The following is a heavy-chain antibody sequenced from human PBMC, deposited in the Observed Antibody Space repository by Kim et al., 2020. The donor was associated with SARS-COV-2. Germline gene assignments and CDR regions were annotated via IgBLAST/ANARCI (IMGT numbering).Heavy chain of an antibody. CDR1: GGSISSGGYY. CDR3: ARAPRGGVITFGGVISGGFDY. Sequence: SETLSLTCTVSGGSISSGGYYWSWIRQHPGKGLDWIGYIYYSGSTYYNPSLKSRVTISVDTSKNQFSLKLSSVTAADTAVYYCARAPRGGVITFGGVISGGFDYWGQGTLVTVSS. CDR2: IYYSGST. J-gene: IGHJ4*02. V-gene: IGHV4-31*03. D-gene: IGHD3-16*02.